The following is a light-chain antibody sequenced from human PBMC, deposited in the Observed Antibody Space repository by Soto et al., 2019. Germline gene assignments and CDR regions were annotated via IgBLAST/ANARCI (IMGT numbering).Light chain of an antibody. CDR2: GAS. CDR3: QQYGNSPRT. CDR1: QSVNSNF. Sequence: EIVLTQSPGNLSLSPGERATLSCRASQSVNSNFLAWYQQKPGQAPRLLISGASNRATGIPDRFSGSGSGTDFTLTISRLEPEDFAVYYCQQYGNSPRTFGQGTTVDIK. J-gene: IGKJ1*01. V-gene: IGKV3-20*01.